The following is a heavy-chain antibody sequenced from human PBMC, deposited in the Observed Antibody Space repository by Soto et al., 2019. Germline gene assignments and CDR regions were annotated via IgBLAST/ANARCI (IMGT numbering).Heavy chain of an antibody. CDR2: ICYSGNT. CDR3: GRKGYSSGWYYFDS. Sequence: AEALSLTCDVSGASVSIYYWSWIRQPPGKGLEWVGYICYSGNTNYNPTPKSRVTISVDTSKNQFSFNLTSVIAADKAVYSYGRKGYSSGWYYFDSWGQGTLVTVSS. CDR1: GASVSIYY. D-gene: IGHD6-19*01. J-gene: IGHJ4*02. V-gene: IGHV4-59*02.